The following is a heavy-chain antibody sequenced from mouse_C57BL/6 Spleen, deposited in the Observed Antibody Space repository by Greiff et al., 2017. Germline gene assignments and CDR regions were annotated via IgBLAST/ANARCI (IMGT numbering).Heavy chain of an antibody. CDR3: ARHVGLRLGVYFDY. J-gene: IGHJ2*01. Sequence: EVQLVESGGDLVKPGGSLKLSCAASGFTFSSYGMSWVRPTPDKRLEWVATISSGGSYTYYPDSVNGRFTISRDNAKNTLYLQMSSMKSEDTAMYYWARHVGLRLGVYFDYWGQGTTLTVSS. CDR1: GFTFSSYG. V-gene: IGHV5-6*01. D-gene: IGHD2-4*01. CDR2: ISSGGSYT.